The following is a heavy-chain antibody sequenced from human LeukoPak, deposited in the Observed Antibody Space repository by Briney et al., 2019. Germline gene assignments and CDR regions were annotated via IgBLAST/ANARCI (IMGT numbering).Heavy chain of an antibody. D-gene: IGHD3-10*01. CDR2: ISGRGDST. CDR1: GFAFRTYA. Sequence: GGSLRLSCAASGFAFRTYAMTWVRQAPARGLEWVAAISGRGDSTYYADSAKGRFTISRDNSKNTLYLQMSSLRAEDTAVYYCARDNYYGSGSLDIWGQGTMVTVSS. CDR3: ARDNYYGSGSLDI. V-gene: IGHV3-23*01. J-gene: IGHJ3*02.